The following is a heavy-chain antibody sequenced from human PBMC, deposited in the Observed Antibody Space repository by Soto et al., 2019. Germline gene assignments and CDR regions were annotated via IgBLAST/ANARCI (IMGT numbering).Heavy chain of an antibody. CDR3: AKDLTGPQYSTSWYEFDL. D-gene: IGHD6-13*01. Sequence: PSETLSLTCAVSGGSISASSYYWGWIRQPPGKGLEWIGSMDYSGSHYADSVKGRFTVSRDNSKNTLYLQMNSLRAEDTAVYYCAKDLTGPQYSTSWYEFDLWGQGTLVTVSS. CDR2: MDYSGSH. CDR1: GGSISASSYY. V-gene: IGHV4-39*07. J-gene: IGHJ5*02.